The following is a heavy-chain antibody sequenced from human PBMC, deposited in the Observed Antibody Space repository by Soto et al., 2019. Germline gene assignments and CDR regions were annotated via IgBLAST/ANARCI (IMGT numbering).Heavy chain of an antibody. CDR3: ARVQDYGDYVFGVDY. Sequence: GGSLRLSCAASGFTFSSYAMHWVRQAPGKGLEHVSAISSNGGSTYYANSVKGRFTISRDNSKNTLYLQMGSLRAEDMAVYYCARVQDYGDYVFGVDYWGQGTLVTVSS. D-gene: IGHD4-17*01. J-gene: IGHJ4*02. CDR2: ISSNGGST. CDR1: GFTFSSYA. V-gene: IGHV3-64*01.